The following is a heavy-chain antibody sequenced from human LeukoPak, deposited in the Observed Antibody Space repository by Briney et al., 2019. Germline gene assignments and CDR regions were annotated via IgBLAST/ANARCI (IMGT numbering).Heavy chain of an antibody. CDR3: ARGRTGDY. CDR1: GGSFSGYH. D-gene: IGHD7-27*01. CDR2: INHSGST. J-gene: IGHJ4*02. V-gene: IGHV4-34*01. Sequence: KPSETLSLTCAVYGGSFSGYHWSWIRQPPGKGLEWIGEINHSGSTNYNPSLKSRVTISVDTSKNQFSLKLSSVTAADTAVYYCARGRTGDYWGQGTLVTVSS.